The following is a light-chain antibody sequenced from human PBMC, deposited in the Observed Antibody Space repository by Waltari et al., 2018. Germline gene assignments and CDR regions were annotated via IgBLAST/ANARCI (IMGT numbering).Light chain of an antibody. Sequence: EIVLIQSPATLALSPGERATLSCRASQSGRNYLAWFQQKPGQVPRLLIYDTSNRGTGVPARFSGSESGTDFALTISSLESEDFAVYYCQQRSSWPLTFGGGTKVQIK. J-gene: IGKJ4*01. V-gene: IGKV3-11*01. CDR2: DTS. CDR1: QSGRNY. CDR3: QQRSSWPLT.